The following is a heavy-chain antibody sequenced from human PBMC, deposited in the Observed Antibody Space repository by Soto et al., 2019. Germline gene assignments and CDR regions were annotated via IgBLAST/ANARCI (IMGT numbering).Heavy chain of an antibody. CDR2: MSYSVST. V-gene: IGHV4-30-4*01. CDR3: ATMGTPATRLYRFDN. Sequence: QVQLQESGPGLVKPSQTLSLTCTVSGGSISSDDYYWSWIRQPPGKGLEWIGFMSYSVSTSYNASLKCRVTKSVDTSKNQFSLNLNLVTAADTAVYYCATMGTPATRLYRFDNWGQGTLVTVSS. CDR1: GGSISSDDYY. D-gene: IGHD1-7*01. J-gene: IGHJ4*02.